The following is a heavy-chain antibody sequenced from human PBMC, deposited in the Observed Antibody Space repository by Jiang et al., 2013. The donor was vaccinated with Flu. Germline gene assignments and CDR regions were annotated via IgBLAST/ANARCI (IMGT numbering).Heavy chain of an antibody. V-gene: IGHV2-5*02. J-gene: IGHJ5*02. CDR2: IYWDDDK. CDR1: GFSLSTSGVG. D-gene: IGHD3-22*01. CDR3: AHTQSRSHPYDKGHNWFDP. Sequence: LTCTFSGFSLSTSGVGVGWIRQPPGKALEWLALIYWDDDKRYSPSLKNRLSITQDSSKNQVALTMTNMAPVDTATYYCAHTQSRSHPYDKGHNWFDPWGQGTLV.